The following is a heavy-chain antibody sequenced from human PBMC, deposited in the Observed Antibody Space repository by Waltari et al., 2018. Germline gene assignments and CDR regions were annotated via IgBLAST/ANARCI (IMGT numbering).Heavy chain of an antibody. D-gene: IGHD3-22*01. J-gene: IGHJ6*02. V-gene: IGHV3-74*01. CDR1: GFTFRSYW. Sequence: EEQLVESGGDLIQPGESLRVSCAVSGFTFRSYWLNWVRQAPGQGLLWVARINGDGSDTSYADSVRGRFTISRDNARNTVFLQMKSLRAEDTAVYYCARVARKTYSSPVPGRDYYYGMDVWGLGTTVTVSS. CDR3: ARVARKTYSSPVPGRDYYYGMDV. CDR2: INGDGSDT.